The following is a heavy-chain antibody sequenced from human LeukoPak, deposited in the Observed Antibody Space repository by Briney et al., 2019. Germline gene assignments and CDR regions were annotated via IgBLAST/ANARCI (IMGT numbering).Heavy chain of an antibody. J-gene: IGHJ4*02. V-gene: IGHV3-48*03. CDR1: GFTFCSYE. CDR3: AREAVTTSLFDY. CDR2: ISSSGSTI. Sequence: PGGSLRLSCAASGFTFCSYEMNWVRQAPGKGLEWVSYISSSGSTIYYADSVKGRFTISRDNAKNSLYLQMNSLRAEDTAVYYCAREAVTTSLFDYWGQGTLVTVSS. D-gene: IGHD4-17*01.